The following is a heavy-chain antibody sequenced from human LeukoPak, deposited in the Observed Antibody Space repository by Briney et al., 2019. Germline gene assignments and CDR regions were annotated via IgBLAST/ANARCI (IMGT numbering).Heavy chain of an antibody. CDR1: GFTFSRYG. Sequence: AGGSLRLSCAASGFTFSRYGMHWVRQAPGKGLEWVSYISSSGSTIYYADSVKGRFTISRDNAKNSLYLQMNSLRAEDTAVYYCARDAMYYDILTGYSHDAFDIWGQGTMVTVSS. J-gene: IGHJ3*02. CDR2: ISSSGSTI. D-gene: IGHD3-9*01. CDR3: ARDAMYYDILTGYSHDAFDI. V-gene: IGHV3-48*04.